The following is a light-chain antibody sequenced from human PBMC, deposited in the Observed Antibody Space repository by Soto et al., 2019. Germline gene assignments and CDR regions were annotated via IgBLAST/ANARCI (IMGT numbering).Light chain of an antibody. J-gene: IGKJ3*01. CDR3: QQSYSTS. V-gene: IGKV1-39*01. Sequence: DIQMTQSPSSLSASVGDRVTITCRASQSISSYLNWYQQKPGKAPKLLIYAASSLQRGVPSRFSGSGSGTDFTLTISSLQPEDFATYYCQQSYSTSFGPGTKVDIK. CDR1: QSISSY. CDR2: AAS.